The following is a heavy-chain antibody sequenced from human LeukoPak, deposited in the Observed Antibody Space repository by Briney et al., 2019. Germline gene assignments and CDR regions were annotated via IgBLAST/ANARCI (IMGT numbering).Heavy chain of an antibody. CDR3: ARGGTQYYYDSSGYFDY. Sequence: GASVKVSCKASGYTFTSYGISWVRQAPGQGLEWMGWISAYNGNTNYAQKLQGRVTMTTDTPTSTAYMELTSLRSDDTAVYYCARGGTQYYYDSSGYFDYWGQGTLVTVSS. J-gene: IGHJ4*02. D-gene: IGHD3-22*01. CDR1: GYTFTSYG. V-gene: IGHV1-18*01. CDR2: ISAYNGNT.